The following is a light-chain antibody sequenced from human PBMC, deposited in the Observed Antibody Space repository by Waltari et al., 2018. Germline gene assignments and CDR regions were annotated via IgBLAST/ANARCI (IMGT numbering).Light chain of an antibody. CDR2: GAS. Sequence: EVVFTQSPGTLSLSPGERATLSCRASQSVSRALAWYQQKPCQAPRLLLYGASIRATGNPDRVKCNGSRTDFRLTLSRPEPSDSAMYYCPHYVRLPATFGQGTKVEIK. CDR1: QSVSRA. CDR3: PHYVRLPAT. J-gene: IGKJ1*01. V-gene: IGKV3-20*01.